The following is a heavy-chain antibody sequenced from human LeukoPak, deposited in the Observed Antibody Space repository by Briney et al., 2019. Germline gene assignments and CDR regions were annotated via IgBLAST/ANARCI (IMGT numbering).Heavy chain of an antibody. V-gene: IGHV4-39*07. CDR2: IYYSGST. D-gene: IGHD3-16*02. J-gene: IGHJ4*02. CDR3: ARDVIRSLPFDY. CDR1: GGSISGSSYY. Sequence: SETLSLTCTVSGGSISGSSYYWGWIRQPPGKGLEWIGSIYYSGSTYYNPSLKSRVTISVDTSKNQFSLKLSSVTAADTAVYYCARDVIRSLPFDYWGQGTLVTVSS.